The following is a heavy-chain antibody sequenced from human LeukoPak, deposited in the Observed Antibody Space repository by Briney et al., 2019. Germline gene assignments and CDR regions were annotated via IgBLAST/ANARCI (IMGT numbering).Heavy chain of an antibody. J-gene: IGHJ4*02. CDR2: INHSGST. CDR3: ARLVWFGESYFDY. D-gene: IGHD3-10*01. Sequence: SETLSPTCAVYGGSFSGYYWSWMRQPPGKGLEWIGEINHSGSTNYNPSLKSRVTISVDTSKNQFSLKLSSVTAADTAVYYCARLVWFGESYFDYWGQGTLVTVSS. CDR1: GGSFSGYY. V-gene: IGHV4-34*01.